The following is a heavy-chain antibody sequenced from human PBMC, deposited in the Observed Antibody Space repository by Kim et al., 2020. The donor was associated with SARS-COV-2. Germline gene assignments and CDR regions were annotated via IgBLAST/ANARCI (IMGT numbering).Heavy chain of an antibody. Sequence: GGSLRLSCAASGFTFSASGMSWVRQAPGKGLEWLSSISTTSGFIYSADSLKDRFTISRDNAKNTLYLQMDSLGVEDTAIYYCARDPTEDDSDSNGSSWHWYFDLWGRGTLVTVSS. V-gene: IGHV3-21*01. CDR3: ARDPTEDDSDSNGSSWHWYFDL. D-gene: IGHD3-22*01. CDR1: GFTFSASG. CDR2: ISTTSGFI. J-gene: IGHJ2*01.